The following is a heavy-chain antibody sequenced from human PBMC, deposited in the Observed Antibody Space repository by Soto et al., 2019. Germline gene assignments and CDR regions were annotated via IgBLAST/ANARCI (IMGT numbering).Heavy chain of an antibody. Sequence: PXESLKISCKGSGYRFSSYWIGWVRQMPGKGLEWMGIIYPGDSDTRYSPSFQGQVTISVDNSISIAYLQWSSLKASDTAMYYCGINFYGSGPYYFDYWGQGTLVTVSS. CDR2: IYPGDSDT. CDR1: GYRFSSYW. J-gene: IGHJ4*02. D-gene: IGHD3-10*01. CDR3: GINFYGSGPYYFDY. V-gene: IGHV5-51*01.